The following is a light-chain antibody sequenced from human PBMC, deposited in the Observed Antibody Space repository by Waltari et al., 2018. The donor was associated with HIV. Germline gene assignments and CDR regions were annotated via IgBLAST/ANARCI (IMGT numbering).Light chain of an antibody. J-gene: IGLJ3*02. CDR3: SSSRV. V-gene: IGLV2-8*01. CDR1: SSDVGGYNY. CDR2: EVS. Sequence: QSALTQPPSASGSPGQPVTIPCPGPSSDVGGYNYVSWYQQHPGKAPKLMIYEVSKRPSGVPDRFSGSKSGNTASLTVSGLQAEDEADYYCSSSRVFGGGTKLTVL.